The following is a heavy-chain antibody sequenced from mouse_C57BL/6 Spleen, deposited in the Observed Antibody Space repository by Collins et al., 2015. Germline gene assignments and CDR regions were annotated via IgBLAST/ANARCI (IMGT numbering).Heavy chain of an antibody. CDR3: ARGVDSSGYYFDY. CDR2: IYPGSGST. V-gene: IGHV1-55*01. D-gene: IGHD3-2*02. CDR1: GYTLTSYW. J-gene: IGHJ2*01. Sequence: QVQLQQPGAELVKPGASVKMFCKASGYTLTSYWITWVKQRPGQGLEWIGDIYPGSGSTNYNEKFKSKATLTVDTSSSTAYMQLSSLTSEDSAVYYCARGVDSSGYYFDYWGQGTTLTVSS.